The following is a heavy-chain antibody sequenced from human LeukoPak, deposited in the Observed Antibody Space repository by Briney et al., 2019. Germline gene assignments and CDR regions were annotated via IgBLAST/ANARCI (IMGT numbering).Heavy chain of an antibody. CDR3: ARGYSGSFGYSFDY. Sequence: SETLSLTCAVYGGSFSGYYWSWIRQPPGKGLEWIGEINHSGSTNYNPSLKSRVTISVDTSKNQFSLKLSSVTAADTAVYYCARGYSGSFGYSFDYWGQGTLVTVSS. V-gene: IGHV4-34*01. CDR2: INHSGST. D-gene: IGHD1-26*01. CDR1: GGSFSGYY. J-gene: IGHJ4*02.